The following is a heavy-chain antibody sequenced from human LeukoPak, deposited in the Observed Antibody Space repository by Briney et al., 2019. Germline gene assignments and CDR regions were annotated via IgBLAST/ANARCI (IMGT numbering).Heavy chain of an antibody. Sequence: SETLSLTCTVSGGSISSSSYYCGWIRQPPGKGLEWIGSIYYSGTTYYNPSLKSRVTISVDTSKNQFSLKLSSVTAADTAVYYCARDGYYDVLAGQRGVSDIWGQGTVVTVSS. CDR3: ARDGYYDVLAGQRGVSDI. J-gene: IGHJ3*02. CDR2: IYYSGTT. V-gene: IGHV4-39*07. D-gene: IGHD3-9*01. CDR1: GGSISSSSYY.